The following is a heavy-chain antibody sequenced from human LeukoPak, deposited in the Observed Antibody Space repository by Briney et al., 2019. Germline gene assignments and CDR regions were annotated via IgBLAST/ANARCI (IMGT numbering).Heavy chain of an antibody. J-gene: IGHJ3*02. Sequence: SGGSLRLSCAASGFTFSSYAMSWVCRAPGKGLEWVSAISGSGGSTYYADSVRGRFTISRDNSKNTLYLQMNSLRAEDTAVYYCAKGWGSYRPDAFDIWGQGTMVTVSS. CDR3: AKGWGSYRPDAFDI. V-gene: IGHV3-23*01. CDR1: GFTFSSYA. D-gene: IGHD3-16*02. CDR2: ISGSGGST.